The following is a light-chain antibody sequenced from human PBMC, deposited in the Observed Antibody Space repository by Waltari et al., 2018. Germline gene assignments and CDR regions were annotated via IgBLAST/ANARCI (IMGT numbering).Light chain of an antibody. CDR2: AVS. CDR3: SSYAGSSKGV. Sequence: QSALTQPASVSGSPGQATTISCTGTSSEVRNYKRVSWYQQHPGKAPKLMIYAVSKRPSGVSDRFSGSKSGDMASLTISGLQPEDEAEYFCSSYAGSSKGVFGGGTKVTVL. CDR1: SSEVRNYKR. V-gene: IGLV2-23*02. J-gene: IGLJ2*01.